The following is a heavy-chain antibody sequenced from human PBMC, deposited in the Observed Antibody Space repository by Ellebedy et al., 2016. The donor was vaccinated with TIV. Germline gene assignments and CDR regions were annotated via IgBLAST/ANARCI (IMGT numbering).Heavy chain of an antibody. V-gene: IGHV3-9*01. CDR1: GFIFDDYA. CDR3: VKGLDAFDI. CDR2: IIWHSGNL. Sequence: PGGSLRLSCPAPGFIFDDYAIPWIRQPPGKGLAWVSGIIWHSGNLAYAYAVKGRFTISRDNARKSLYLQMNSLRSEDTAFYYCVKGLDAFDIWGQGTMVTVSS. J-gene: IGHJ3*02.